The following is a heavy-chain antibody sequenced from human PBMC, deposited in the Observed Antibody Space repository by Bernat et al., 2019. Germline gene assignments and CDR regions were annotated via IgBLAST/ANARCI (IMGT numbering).Heavy chain of an antibody. J-gene: IGHJ4*02. D-gene: IGHD5-12*01. CDR1: GGSISSGGYY. V-gene: IGHV4-31*03. CDR2: IYYSGST. CDR3: ARGIVATGYYFDY. Sequence: QVQLQESGPGLVKPSQTLSLTCTVSGGSISSGGYYWSWIRQPPGKGLEWIGYIYYSGSTYYNPSLKSRVTISVDTSKTQFSLKLSSVTAADTAVYYCARGIVATGYYFDYWGQGTLVTVSS.